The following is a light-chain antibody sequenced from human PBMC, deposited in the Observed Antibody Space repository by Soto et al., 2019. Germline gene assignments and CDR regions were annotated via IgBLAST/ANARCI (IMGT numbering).Light chain of an antibody. Sequence: EIVLTQSPGTLSLSPGERATLSCRASQSVSSSYLAWYQPKPGQAPRLLIYGASSRATGIPDRFSGSGSGTDFPLTISRLEPEDFAVYYCQQYGSSGTFGQGTKV. CDR1: QSVSSSY. CDR3: QQYGSSGT. CDR2: GAS. J-gene: IGKJ1*01. V-gene: IGKV3-20*01.